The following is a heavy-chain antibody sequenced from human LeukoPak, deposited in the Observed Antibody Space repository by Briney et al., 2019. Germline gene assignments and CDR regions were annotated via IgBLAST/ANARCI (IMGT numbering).Heavy chain of an antibody. J-gene: IGHJ4*02. D-gene: IGHD6-19*01. Sequence: GGSLRLSCAASGFTFNNYWMSWVRQAPGKGVEWVANIKPDGTEKFYVDSVKGRFTISRDNAKNSLFLQMNSLRAEDTAVYYCARDKSGWDPFDFWGQGTLVTVSS. CDR2: IKPDGTEK. V-gene: IGHV3-7*01. CDR3: ARDKSGWDPFDF. CDR1: GFTFNNYW.